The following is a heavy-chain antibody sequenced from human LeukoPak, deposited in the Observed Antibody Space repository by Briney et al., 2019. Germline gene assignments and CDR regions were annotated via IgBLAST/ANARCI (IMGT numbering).Heavy chain of an antibody. V-gene: IGHV4-59*11. CDR2: ISNSGST. CDR3: GRDALVGYFSYYYMDV. CDR1: DGSISSHY. Sequence: SETLSLTCTVSDGSISSHYWTWIRQSPVKGLEWIGDISNSGSTSYNPSLKSRVTISIDTSKNQFSLRLSSVTAADTAVYYCGRDALVGYFSYYYMDVWGKGTTVTVSS. J-gene: IGHJ6*03. D-gene: IGHD2-15*01.